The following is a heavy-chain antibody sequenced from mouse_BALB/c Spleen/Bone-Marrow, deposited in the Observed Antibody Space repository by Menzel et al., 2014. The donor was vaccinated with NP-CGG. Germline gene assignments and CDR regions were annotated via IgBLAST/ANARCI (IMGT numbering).Heavy chain of an antibody. CDR2: IDPANGNT. Sequence: EVKLQESGAELVKPGASVKLSCTASGFNIKDTYMHWVKQRPEQGLEWIGRIDPANGNTKYDPKFQGKATMTADTSSNTAYLQLSSLTSEDTAVYYCARWEYYAMDYWGQGTSVTVPS. J-gene: IGHJ4*01. CDR3: ARWEYYAMDY. CDR1: GFNIKDTY. D-gene: IGHD4-1*01. V-gene: IGHV14-3*02.